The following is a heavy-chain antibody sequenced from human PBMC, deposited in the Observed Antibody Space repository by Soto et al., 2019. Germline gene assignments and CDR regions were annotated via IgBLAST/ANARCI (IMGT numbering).Heavy chain of an antibody. CDR3: ARSPPSSYYGGSGTFDY. J-gene: IGHJ4*02. Sequence: QLQLQESGPGLVRPSGTLSLTCAVSGGFTSTNNWWSWVRQPPGKGLEWIGDAYHSGSTEYNPSRKSRVSISVDKSKNQIPLKRTSATAADTAVYYCARSPPSSYYGGSGTFDYWGQGTLVTVSS. D-gene: IGHD3-10*01. CDR2: AYHSGST. CDR1: GGFTSTNNW. V-gene: IGHV4-4*02.